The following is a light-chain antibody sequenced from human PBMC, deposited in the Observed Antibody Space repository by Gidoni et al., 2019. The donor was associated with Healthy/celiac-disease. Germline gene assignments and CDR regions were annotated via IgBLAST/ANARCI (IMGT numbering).Light chain of an antibody. CDR1: QDISNY. Sequence: DIQMTQSPSSLSASVGDRVTITCQASQDISNYLNWYQQKPGKAPKLLIYDASNLETGVPSRFSGSGSGTDFTCTISRLQPEVIATYYCQQYDNLPITFGQGTRLEIK. CDR3: QQYDNLPIT. CDR2: DAS. J-gene: IGKJ5*01. V-gene: IGKV1-33*01.